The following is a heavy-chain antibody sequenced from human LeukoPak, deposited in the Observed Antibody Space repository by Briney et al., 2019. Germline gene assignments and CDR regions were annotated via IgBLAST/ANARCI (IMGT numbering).Heavy chain of an antibody. Sequence: SETLSLTCTVSGGSINSHYWSWIRQSPGKGLEWIGDIYYSGSTKYNPSLKSRVTISVDTPKNDLSLRLTSVLAADTAIYYCVRRDNTGWNYFDCWGQGVLVTVSS. J-gene: IGHJ4*02. CDR3: VRRDNTGWNYFDC. V-gene: IGHV4-59*08. D-gene: IGHD6-19*01. CDR1: GGSINSHY. CDR2: IYYSGST.